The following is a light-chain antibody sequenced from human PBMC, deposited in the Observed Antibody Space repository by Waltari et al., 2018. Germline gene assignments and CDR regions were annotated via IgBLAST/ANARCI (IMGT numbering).Light chain of an antibody. Sequence: SWYQQRPGKPPKLIISEVSQRPSGVPDRFSGSKSGNTASLTISGLQADDEADYYCYSYAATYSIFGGGTKLTVL. CDR3: YSYAATYSI. J-gene: IGLJ2*01. CDR2: EVS. V-gene: IGLV2-11*01.